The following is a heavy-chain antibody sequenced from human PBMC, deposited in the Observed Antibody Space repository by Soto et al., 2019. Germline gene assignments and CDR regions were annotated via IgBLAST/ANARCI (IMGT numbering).Heavy chain of an antibody. J-gene: IGHJ6*03. CDR1: GGSFSGYY. CDR3: ARAVVWYWNYAGGYYYYMDV. D-gene: IGHD1-7*01. CDR2: INHSGST. Sequence: SETLSLTCAVYGGSFSGYYWSWIRQPPGKGLEWIGEINHSGSTNYNPSLKSRVTISVDTSKNQFSLKLSSVTAADTAVYYCARAVVWYWNYAGGYYYYMDVWGKGTTVTVSS. V-gene: IGHV4-34*01.